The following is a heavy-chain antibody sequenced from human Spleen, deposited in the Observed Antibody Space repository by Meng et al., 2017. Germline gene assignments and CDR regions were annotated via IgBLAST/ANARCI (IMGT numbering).Heavy chain of an antibody. J-gene: IGHJ4*02. CDR2: INHSGST. Sequence: VQLRQWGAVMLKPSETLSLTCVVSGGSFRDYSWSWIRQPPGKGLEWIGEINHSGSTNYNPSLESRATISVDTSQNNLSLKLSSVTAADSAVYYCARGPTTMAHDFDYWGQGTLVTVSS. CDR3: ARGPTTMAHDFDY. V-gene: IGHV4-34*01. CDR1: GGSFRDYS. D-gene: IGHD4-11*01.